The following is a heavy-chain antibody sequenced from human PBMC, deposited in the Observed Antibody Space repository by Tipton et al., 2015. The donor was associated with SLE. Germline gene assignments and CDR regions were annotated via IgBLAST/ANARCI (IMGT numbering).Heavy chain of an antibody. J-gene: IGHJ6*02. D-gene: IGHD3-16*01. CDR2: IIHDGTT. Sequence: LRLSCAVSGGSFTSYYWNWIRQAPGKGLEWIGEIIHDGTTNYNPSLKSRVTISVDTSKSQIFLKMSSVTAADTAVYYCARDSLNWGSYYHGMDVWGQGTTVTVSS. CDR3: ARDSLNWGSYYHGMDV. CDR1: GGSFTSYY. V-gene: IGHV4-34*12.